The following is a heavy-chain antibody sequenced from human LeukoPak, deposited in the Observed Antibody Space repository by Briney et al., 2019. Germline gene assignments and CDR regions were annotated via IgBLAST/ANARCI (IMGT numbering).Heavy chain of an antibody. D-gene: IGHD3-16*01. CDR3: ARLGGAFDI. J-gene: IGHJ3*02. CDR2: IYYSGST. V-gene: IGHV4-39*07. Sequence: SETLSLTCTVSGGSISSSSYYWGWIRQPPGKGLEWIGSIYYSGSTYYNPSLKSRVTISVDTSKNQFSLKLSSVTAADTAVYYCARLGGAFDIWGQGTMVTVSS. CDR1: GGSISSSSYY.